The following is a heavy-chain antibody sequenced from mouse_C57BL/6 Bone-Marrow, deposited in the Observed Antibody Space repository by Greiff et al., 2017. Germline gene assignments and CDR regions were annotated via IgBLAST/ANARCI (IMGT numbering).Heavy chain of an antibody. J-gene: IGHJ2*01. CDR2: ISNGGGST. V-gene: IGHV5-12*01. CDR1: GFTFSDYY. Sequence: EVQRVESGGGLVQPGGSLKLSCAASGFTFSDYYMYWVRQTPEKRLEWVAYISNGGGSTYYPDTVKGRFTISRDKAKNTLYLQMSRLKSEDTAMYYCARQGGDYWGQGTTLTVSS. CDR3: ARQGGDY.